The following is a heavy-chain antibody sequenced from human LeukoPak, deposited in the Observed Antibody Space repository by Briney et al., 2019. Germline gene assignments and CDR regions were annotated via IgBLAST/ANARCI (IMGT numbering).Heavy chain of an antibody. CDR2: IYSGGST. Sequence: PGGSLRLSCAASGFTVSSNYMSWVRQAPGKGLEWVSVIYSGGSTYYADSVKGRFTISRDNSKNTLYLQMNSLRAEDTAVYYCARGRWGSGYYFDYWGQGTLVTVSS. CDR1: GFTVSSNY. J-gene: IGHJ4*02. V-gene: IGHV3-66*01. D-gene: IGHD6-25*01. CDR3: ARGRWGSGYYFDY.